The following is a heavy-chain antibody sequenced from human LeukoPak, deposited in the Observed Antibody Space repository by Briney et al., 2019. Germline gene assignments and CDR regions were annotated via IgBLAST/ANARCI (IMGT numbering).Heavy chain of an antibody. V-gene: IGHV4-34*01. Sequence: SETLSLTCSVYGGSFSGYYWSWIRQPPGKGLEWIGEINHSGSTNYNPSLKSRVTISVDTSKNQFSLKLSSVTAADTAVYYCARGPLTDGPFDYWGQGTLVTVSS. J-gene: IGHJ4*02. CDR1: GGSFSGYY. D-gene: IGHD3-16*01. CDR2: INHSGST. CDR3: ARGPLTDGPFDY.